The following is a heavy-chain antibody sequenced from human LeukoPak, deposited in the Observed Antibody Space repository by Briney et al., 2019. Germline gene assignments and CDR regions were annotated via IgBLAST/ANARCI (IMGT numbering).Heavy chain of an antibody. D-gene: IGHD3-22*01. CDR1: HYTSTTYG. V-gene: IGHV1-18*01. Sequence: ASVKVSCKASHYTSTTYGISWVRQAPAQGLEWMGWIRADNGNTDYAQKFQGRVTMTTDTSTSTAYMELRSLRSDDTAVYYCARDLGYYDNGGSDYGMDVWGQGTTVTVSS. J-gene: IGHJ6*02. CDR2: IRADNGNT. CDR3: ARDLGYYDNGGSDYGMDV.